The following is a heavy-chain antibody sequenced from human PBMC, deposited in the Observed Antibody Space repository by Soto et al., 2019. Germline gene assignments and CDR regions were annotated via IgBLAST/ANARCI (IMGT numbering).Heavy chain of an antibody. D-gene: IGHD1-20*01. Sequence: QITLKESGPTQVKPTQTLTLTCNFSGFSLSTGGVGVAWVRQPPGKALEWLTLIYWNGETRTSPSLENRLTVTKDASKNQVALTMTNMDPVDTATYCAHLPPFADYNLDYWGQGIRVTVSS. CDR3: AHLPPFADYNLDY. J-gene: IGHJ4*02. CDR1: GFSLSTGGVG. CDR2: IYWNGET. V-gene: IGHV2-5*01.